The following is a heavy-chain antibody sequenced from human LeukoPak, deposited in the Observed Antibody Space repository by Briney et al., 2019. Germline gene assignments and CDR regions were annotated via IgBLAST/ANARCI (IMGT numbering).Heavy chain of an antibody. V-gene: IGHV4-39*01. J-gene: IGHJ4*02. Sequence: SETLSLTCTVSGGSINSNNYYWGWIRQPPGKGLEWIASVYYSGDTWYNPSLKSRVTISVDTSKNQFSLKVTSVTAADTSVYYCARLPELLNDPFDYWGQGTLVTVSS. D-gene: IGHD1-7*01. CDR3: ARLPELLNDPFDY. CDR2: VYYSGDT. CDR1: GGSINSNNYY.